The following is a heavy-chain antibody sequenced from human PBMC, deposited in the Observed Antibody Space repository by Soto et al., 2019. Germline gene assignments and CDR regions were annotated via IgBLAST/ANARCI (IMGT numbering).Heavy chain of an antibody. CDR2: IFRDGNTK. J-gene: IGHJ4*02. D-gene: IGHD2-8*01. Sequence: QVQLAESGGGVVQPGGSLTLSCAASGFSFSNYGMHWVRQAPGKWLEWVAAIFRDGNTKQYADSVKGPFSVSRDNSQSTLYLQINTVRAEATAVHYSTNSRARVKFAYWGQGAHATVSS. CDR3: TNSRARVKFAY. V-gene: IGHV3-33*06. CDR1: GFSFSNYG.